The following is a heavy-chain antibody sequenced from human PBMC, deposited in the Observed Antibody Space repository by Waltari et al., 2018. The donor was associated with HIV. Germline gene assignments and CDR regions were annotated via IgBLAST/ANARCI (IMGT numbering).Heavy chain of an antibody. J-gene: IGHJ2*01. CDR2: MNPTGTSI. CDR1: GLSFRDYY. Sequence: QVQLLESGGALVKHGGPLRLSWAAPGLSFRDYYKPWIRQVPGQGLEWLSYMNPTGTSIYYADAVKGRFTISRDNTKNSLYLQINSLRREDTAFYYCARESHPRLAYWYFDLWGRGTLVTVSS. D-gene: IGHD1-1*01. CDR3: ARESHPRLAYWYFDL. V-gene: IGHV3-11*04.